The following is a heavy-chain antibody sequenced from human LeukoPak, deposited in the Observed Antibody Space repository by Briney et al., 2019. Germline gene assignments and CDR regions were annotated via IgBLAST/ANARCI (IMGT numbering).Heavy chain of an antibody. CDR2: IYPGDSDT. Sequence: GESLKISCKGSGYSSTSYWIGWVRQMPGKGLEWMGIIYPGDSDTRYSPSFQGQVTISADKSISTAYLQWSSLRAEDTAVYYCAKAIPGIAVAGVHYWGQGTLVAVSS. V-gene: IGHV5-51*01. J-gene: IGHJ4*02. CDR1: GYSSTSYW. CDR3: AKAIPGIAVAGVHY. D-gene: IGHD6-19*01.